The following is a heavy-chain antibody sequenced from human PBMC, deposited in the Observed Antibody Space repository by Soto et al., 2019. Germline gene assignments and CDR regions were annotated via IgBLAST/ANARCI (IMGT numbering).Heavy chain of an antibody. J-gene: IGHJ4*02. CDR2: IYHSGST. V-gene: IGHV4-30-2*01. CDR1: GGSISSGGYS. CDR3: ARAPPLGY. Sequence: QLQLQESGSGLVKPSQTLSLTCAVSGGSISSGGYSWSWIRQPPGKGLECIGYIYHSGSTYYSPSRXXXGXXSVDRSKYHFSLKLSSVTAADTAVYYAARAPPLGYWGQGTLVTVS.